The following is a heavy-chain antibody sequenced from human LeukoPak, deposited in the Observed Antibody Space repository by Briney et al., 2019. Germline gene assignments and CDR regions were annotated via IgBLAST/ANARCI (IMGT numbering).Heavy chain of an antibody. CDR3: AELGITMIGGV. V-gene: IGHV3-48*04. J-gene: IGHJ6*04. D-gene: IGHD3-10*02. CDR2: ISSSGSTI. Sequence: GGSLRLSCAASGFTFSSYSMNWVRQSPGKGLEWVSYISSSGSTIYYADSVKGRLTISRDNAKNSLYLQMNSLRAEDTAVYYCAELGITMIGGVWGKGTTVTISS. CDR1: GFTFSSYS.